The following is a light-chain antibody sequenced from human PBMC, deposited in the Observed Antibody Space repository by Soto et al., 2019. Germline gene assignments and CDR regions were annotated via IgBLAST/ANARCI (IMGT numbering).Light chain of an antibody. J-gene: IGKJ1*01. Sequence: DIQMTQSPSSLSASVRDRVTITCRASQGISNYLAWYQQKPGKVPKLLIYAASTLQSGVPSRFSGSGSGTDLTLTISSLQPEDVATYYCEKYNSTPWTFGQGTKVDIK. CDR1: QGISNY. V-gene: IGKV1-27*01. CDR3: EKYNSTPWT. CDR2: AAS.